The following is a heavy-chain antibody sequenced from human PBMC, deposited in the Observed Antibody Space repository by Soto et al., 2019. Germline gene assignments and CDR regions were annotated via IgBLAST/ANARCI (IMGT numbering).Heavy chain of an antibody. CDR3: ARHEYLTYFDY. Sequence: SETLSLTCTVSGGSISSYYWSWIRQPPGKGLEWIGYIYYSGSTNYNPSLKSRVTISVDTSKNQFSLKLSSVTAADTAVYYCARHEYLTYFDYWGQGTLVTVSS. D-gene: IGHD7-27*01. J-gene: IGHJ4*02. CDR2: IYYSGST. CDR1: GGSISSYY. V-gene: IGHV4-59*08.